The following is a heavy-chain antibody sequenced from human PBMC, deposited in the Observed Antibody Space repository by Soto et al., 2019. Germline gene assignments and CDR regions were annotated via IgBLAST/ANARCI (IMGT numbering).Heavy chain of an antibody. J-gene: IGHJ5*02. CDR2: IYYSGST. V-gene: IGHV4-59*01. CDR1: GGSISSYY. Sequence: LSLTCTVSGGSISSYYWSWIRQPPGKGLEWIGYIYYSGSTNYNPSLKSRVTISVDTSKNQFSLKLSSVTAADTAVYYCARDHHKYWFDPWGQGTLVTVSS. CDR3: ARDHHKYWFDP.